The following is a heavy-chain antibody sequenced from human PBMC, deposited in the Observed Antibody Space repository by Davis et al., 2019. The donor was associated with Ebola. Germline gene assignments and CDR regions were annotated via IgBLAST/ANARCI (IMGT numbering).Heavy chain of an antibody. Sequence: SETLSLTCTVSGGSISSSSYYWGWIRQPPGKGLEWIGYIYYSGSTNYNPSLKSRVTISVDTSKNQFSLKLSSVTAADTAVYYCARGPSYYYDSSGYFDYWGQGTLVTVSS. CDR2: IYYSGST. CDR1: GGSISSSSYY. D-gene: IGHD3-22*01. CDR3: ARGPSYYYDSSGYFDY. V-gene: IGHV4-61*05. J-gene: IGHJ4*02.